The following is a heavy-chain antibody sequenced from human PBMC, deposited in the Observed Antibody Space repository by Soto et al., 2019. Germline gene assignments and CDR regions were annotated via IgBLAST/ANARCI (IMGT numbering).Heavy chain of an antibody. CDR3: ARETRGGSYLEANYYYGMDV. CDR2: INPNSGGT. CDR1: GYTLTGYY. V-gene: IGHV1-2*04. Sequence: ASVKVSCKASGYTLTGYYMHWVRQAPGQGLEWMGWINPNSGGTNYAQKFQGWVTMTRDTSISTAYMELSRLRSDDSAVYYCARETRGGSYLEANYYYGMDVWGQGTTVTVSS. J-gene: IGHJ6*02. D-gene: IGHD1-26*01.